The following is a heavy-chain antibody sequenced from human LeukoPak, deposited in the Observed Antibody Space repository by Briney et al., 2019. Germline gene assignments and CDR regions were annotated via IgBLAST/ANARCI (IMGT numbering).Heavy chain of an antibody. CDR2: ISGSGGST. J-gene: IGHJ4*02. CDR1: GFTFSSYA. Sequence: GGSLRLSCAASGFTFSSYAMSWVRQAPGKGLEWVSAISGSGGSTYYADSVKGRFTISRDNSKNTLYLQMNSLRAEDTAVYNCARGVSESYYYDSSGYPDKPDYWGQGTLVTVSS. D-gene: IGHD3-22*01. CDR3: ARGVSESYYYDSSGYPDKPDY. V-gene: IGHV3-23*01.